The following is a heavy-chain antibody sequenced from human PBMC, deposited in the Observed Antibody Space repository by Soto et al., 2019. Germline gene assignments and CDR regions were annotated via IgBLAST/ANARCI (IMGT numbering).Heavy chain of an antibody. Sequence: PGESLKISCKASGYSFTSYWIGWVRQMPGKGLEWMGIIFPEDSDTRYSPSFQGQVTISADKSISTAYLQWSSLKASDTAMYYCARHGKLFDNSNVFDNWGQRTLVTVSS. CDR2: IFPEDSDT. CDR1: GYSFTSYW. D-gene: IGHD4-4*01. V-gene: IGHV5-51*01. CDR3: ARHGKLFDNSNVFDN. J-gene: IGHJ4*02.